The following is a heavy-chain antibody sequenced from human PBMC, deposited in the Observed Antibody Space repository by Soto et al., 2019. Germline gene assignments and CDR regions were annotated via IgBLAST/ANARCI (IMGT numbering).Heavy chain of an antibody. D-gene: IGHD6-19*01. CDR2: IIPIFGTA. J-gene: IGHJ4*02. CDR1: GGTFSGYA. V-gene: IGHV1-69*13. CDR3: ARTIGSGWYLLNY. Sequence: SVKVSCKASGGTFSGYAISWVRQAPGQGLEWMGGIIPIFGTANYAQKFQGRVTITADESTSTAYMELSSLRSEDTAVYYCARTIGSGWYLLNYWGQGTLVTVSS.